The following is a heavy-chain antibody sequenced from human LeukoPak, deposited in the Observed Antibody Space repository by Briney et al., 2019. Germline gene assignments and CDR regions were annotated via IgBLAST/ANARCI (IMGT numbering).Heavy chain of an antibody. J-gene: IGHJ6*03. CDR3: ARDRRGVIWYYYCYYMDV. D-gene: IGHD3-10*01. CDR1: GYTFTSYG. V-gene: IGHV1-18*01. CDR2: ISAYNGNT. Sequence: ASVKVSCKASGYTFTSYGISWVRQAPGQGLEWMGWISAYNGNTNYAQKLQGRVTMTTDTSTSTAYMELRSLRSDDTAVYYCARDRRGVIWYYYCYYMDVWGKGTTVTVSS.